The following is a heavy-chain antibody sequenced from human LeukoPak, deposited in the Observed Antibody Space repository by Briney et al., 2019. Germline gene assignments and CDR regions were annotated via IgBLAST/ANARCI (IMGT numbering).Heavy chain of an antibody. V-gene: IGHV3-23*01. CDR3: AKHLGSHSFLFYYMDV. D-gene: IGHD2-21*01. J-gene: IGHJ6*03. CDR2: LSGSGGAT. CDR1: EFTFSRFA. Sequence: GGALRLSCEAPEFTFSRFAMSWIRQPPGTGPEWVSTLSGSGGATYDADSVKGRFTTSRDNSKDTLYLQMDDLRADDTAVYYCAKHLGSHSFLFYYMDVWGKGTSVIVSS.